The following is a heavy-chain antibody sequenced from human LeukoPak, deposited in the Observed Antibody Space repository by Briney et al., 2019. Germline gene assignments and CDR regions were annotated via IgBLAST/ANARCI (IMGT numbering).Heavy chain of an antibody. D-gene: IGHD6-13*01. CDR3: ARVSSSSWYRYYYYYMDV. CDR2: IYTSGST. Sequence: SETLSLTCTVSGDSISSGSYYWSWIRQPAGKGLEWIGRIYTSGSTNYNPSLKSRVTILVDTSKNQFSLRLSSVTAADTAVYYCARVSSSSWYRYYYYYMDVWGKGTTVTVSS. J-gene: IGHJ6*03. V-gene: IGHV4-61*02. CDR1: GDSISSGSYY.